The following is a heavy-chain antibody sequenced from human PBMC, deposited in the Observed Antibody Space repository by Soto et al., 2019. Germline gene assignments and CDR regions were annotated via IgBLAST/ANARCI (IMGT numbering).Heavy chain of an antibody. V-gene: IGHV4-59*01. CDR1: GGSISSYY. Sequence: QVQLQESGPGLVKPSETLSLTCTVSGGSISSYYWSWIRQPPGKGLEWIGYIYYSGSTNYNPSLKSQVTISEDTSTNQFSLKLSSVTAADTAVYYCARVVPAAIGSRYFDLWGRGTLVTVSS. J-gene: IGHJ2*01. D-gene: IGHD2-2*02. CDR3: ARVVPAAIGSRYFDL. CDR2: IYYSGST.